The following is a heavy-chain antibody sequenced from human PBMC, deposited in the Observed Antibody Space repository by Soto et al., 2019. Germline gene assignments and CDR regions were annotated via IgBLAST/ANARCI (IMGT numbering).Heavy chain of an antibody. D-gene: IGHD1-20*01. J-gene: IGHJ5*01. CDR2: IWYDGTNQ. V-gene: IGHV3-33*01. CDR1: GFTFGNYG. Sequence: GGSLRLSCAASGFTFGNYGMHWVRHAPGKGLEWVALIWYDGTNQNYADSVKGRFTISRDNSKNTLYLQMNTLRAEDAAVYYCVRDGLTGTSLVLDSWGQGTLVTVSS. CDR3: VRDGLTGTSLVLDS.